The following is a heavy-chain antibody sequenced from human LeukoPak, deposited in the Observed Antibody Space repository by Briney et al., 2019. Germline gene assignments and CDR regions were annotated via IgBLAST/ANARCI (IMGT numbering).Heavy chain of an antibody. CDR2: IQYDGSNK. Sequence: GGSLRLSCAASGFTFSGSWMSWVRQAPGKGLEWVAFIQYDGSNKYADSVKGRFTISRDNSKNTLYVQMNSLRVEDTAVYYCAKDWGSGSYGLDPWGQGTLVTVSS. V-gene: IGHV3-30*02. CDR1: GFTFSGSW. J-gene: IGHJ5*02. D-gene: IGHD3-10*01. CDR3: AKDWGSGSYGLDP.